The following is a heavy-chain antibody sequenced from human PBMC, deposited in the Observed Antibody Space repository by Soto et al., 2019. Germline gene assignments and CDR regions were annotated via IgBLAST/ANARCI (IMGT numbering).Heavy chain of an antibody. CDR1: GGTFSSYA. V-gene: IGHV1-69*01. J-gene: IGHJ6*02. CDR3: ARSQGSSTSLEIYYYYYYGMDV. CDR2: IIPISGTA. Sequence: QVQLVQSGAEVKKPGSSVKVSCKASGGTFSSYAISWVRQAPGQGLEWMGGIIPISGTANYAQKFQGRVTNTADESTSTVSMELSSLRSEDTAVYFCARSQGSSTSLEIYYYYYYGMDVWGQWTTVTVSS. D-gene: IGHD2-2*01.